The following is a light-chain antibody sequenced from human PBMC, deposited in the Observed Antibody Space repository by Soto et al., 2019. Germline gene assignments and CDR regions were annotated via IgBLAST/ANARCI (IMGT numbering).Light chain of an antibody. CDR3: QQCYSTPRT. Sequence: DIQMTQSPSSLSASVGDRVTITCRASQSISSYLNWYQQKPGKAPKLLIYAASSLQSGVPSRFSGSGSGTDFTLTISSLQPEDFATYYCQQCYSTPRTFGQGDKVESK. CDR2: AAS. V-gene: IGKV1-39*01. J-gene: IGKJ1*01. CDR1: QSISSY.